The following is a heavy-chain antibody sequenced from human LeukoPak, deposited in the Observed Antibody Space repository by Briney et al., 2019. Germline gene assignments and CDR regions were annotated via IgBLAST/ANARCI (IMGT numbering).Heavy chain of an antibody. D-gene: IGHD3-10*01. CDR2: IIPIFGTA. J-gene: IGHJ4*02. Sequence: SVKVSCKASGGTFSSYAISWVRPAPGQGLEWMGGIIPIFGTANYAQKFQGRVTITADKSTSTAYMELSSLRSEDTAVYYCARAKPKNMVRGLIMRRESRYYFDYWGQGTLVTVSS. V-gene: IGHV1-69*06. CDR3: ARAKPKNMVRGLIMRRESRYYFDY. CDR1: GGTFSSYA.